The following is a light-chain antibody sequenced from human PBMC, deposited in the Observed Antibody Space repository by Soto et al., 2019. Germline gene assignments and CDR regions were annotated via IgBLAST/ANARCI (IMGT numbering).Light chain of an antibody. V-gene: IGLV2-14*01. CDR2: EVT. Sequence: QSVLTQPASVSGSPGQSITISYTGTSSDIGNYDFVSWYQQHPGKVPKLMIYEVTNRPSGVSNRFSGSKSGNTASLTISGLQAEDEADYYCSSYTISDTLVFGTGTKLTVL. CDR1: SSDIGNYDF. CDR3: SSYTISDTLV. J-gene: IGLJ1*01.